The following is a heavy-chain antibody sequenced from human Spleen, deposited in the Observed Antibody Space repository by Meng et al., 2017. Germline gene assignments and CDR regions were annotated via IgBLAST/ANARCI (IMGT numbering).Heavy chain of an antibody. CDR1: GFTFRSCA. J-gene: IGHJ4*02. CDR2: MSGSEGST. CDR3: ANDAGCIPGTMFGY. Sequence: GESLKISCAASGFTFRSCAMSWVRQAPGKGLEWVSSMSGSEGSTNYADSVRGRFTISRDNSKDTFYLQMNSLRAEDTAEYYCANDAGCIPGTMFGYWGQGTLVTVSS. V-gene: IGHV3-23*01. D-gene: IGHD2-21*01.